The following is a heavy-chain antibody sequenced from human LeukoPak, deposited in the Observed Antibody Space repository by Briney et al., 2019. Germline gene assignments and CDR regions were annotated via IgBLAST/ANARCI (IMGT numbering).Heavy chain of an antibody. CDR2: IIPILGIA. Sequence: ASVKVSCKTSGGTLSNYILSWVRQAPGQGLEWMGRIIPILGIANYAQKFQGRVTITADKSTSTAYMELSSLRSEDTAVYYCARRVAESSPFDYWGQGTLVTVSS. CDR3: ARRVAESSPFDY. CDR1: GGTLSNYI. D-gene: IGHD2-15*01. J-gene: IGHJ4*02. V-gene: IGHV1-69*02.